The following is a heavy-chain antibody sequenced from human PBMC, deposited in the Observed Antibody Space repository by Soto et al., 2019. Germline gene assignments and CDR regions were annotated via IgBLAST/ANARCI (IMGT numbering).Heavy chain of an antibody. CDR2: IYYSGST. CDR3: ARTYYYDSSGYPLYYYYGMDV. Sequence: SDTLYLHFRGWVRPFHKHYWRWIRRPPGKGLEWIGYIYYSGSTNYNPSLKSRVTISVDTSKNQFSLKLSSVTAADTAVYYCARTYYYDSSGYPLYYYYGMDVWGQGTTVT. V-gene: IGHV4-59*08. J-gene: IGHJ6*02. D-gene: IGHD3-22*01. CDR1: VRPFHKHY.